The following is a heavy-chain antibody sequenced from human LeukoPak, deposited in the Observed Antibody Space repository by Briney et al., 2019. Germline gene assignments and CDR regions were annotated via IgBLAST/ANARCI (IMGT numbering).Heavy chain of an antibody. CDR1: GFTFRSYA. CDR3: ARVRSVGGNPHAFNI. J-gene: IGHJ3*02. Sequence: PGGSLRLSCATSGFTFRSYAMIWVRQAPERGLQWVSGISGSGTYYADFAKGRFTISRDNAKNSLYLQMNSLRVEDTALYYCARVRSVGGNPHAFNIWGQGTMVTVSS. CDR2: ISGSGT. D-gene: IGHD4-23*01. V-gene: IGHV3-23*01.